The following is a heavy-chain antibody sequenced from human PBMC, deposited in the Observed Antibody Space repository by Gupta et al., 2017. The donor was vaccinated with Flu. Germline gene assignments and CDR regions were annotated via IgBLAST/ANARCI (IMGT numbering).Heavy chain of an antibody. V-gene: IGHV1-69*06. CDR1: AGTFSSNA. J-gene: IGHJ6*02. CDR2: IIPKFDTP. CDR3: ARDYDGTGTDYYYYFGMDV. D-gene: IGHD3-22*01. Sequence: QVQLVQSGAEVKKPGSSVKISCKASAGTFSSNAISWVRQAPGQGLEWMGGIIPKFDTPNYAQKFQGRGTITADKSTSTAYMELSSLRSEDTAVYYCARDYDGTGTDYYYYFGMDVWGQGTTVTVSS.